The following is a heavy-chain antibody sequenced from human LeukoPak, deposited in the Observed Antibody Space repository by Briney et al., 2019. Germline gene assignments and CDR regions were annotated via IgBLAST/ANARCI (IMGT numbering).Heavy chain of an antibody. Sequence: PGGSLRLSCAASGFTASDTYMSWVRQAPGKGLEWVSVIYSGGRAFYADSVEGRFTISRDDSKNIVYLQMNSLRAEDTAIYYCARLPGGRQLNWGQGTLVTVSS. CDR2: IYSGGRA. J-gene: IGHJ4*02. CDR3: ARLPGGRQLN. D-gene: IGHD1-1*01. V-gene: IGHV3-53*01. CDR1: GFTASDTY.